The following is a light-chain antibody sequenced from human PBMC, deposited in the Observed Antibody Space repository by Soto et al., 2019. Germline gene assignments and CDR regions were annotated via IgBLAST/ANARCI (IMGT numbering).Light chain of an antibody. CDR3: SSYTSSDIGV. CDR2: AAG. Sequence: QSVLTQPASVSGSPGQSITISCTGTSSDVGRYNYVSWFRQHPGEAPKLIIYAAGNRPSGVSDRFSGSKSGNTASLTITGLQVEDEADYYCSSYTSSDIGVFGGGTKLTVL. V-gene: IGLV2-14*03. J-gene: IGLJ3*02. CDR1: SSDVGRYNY.